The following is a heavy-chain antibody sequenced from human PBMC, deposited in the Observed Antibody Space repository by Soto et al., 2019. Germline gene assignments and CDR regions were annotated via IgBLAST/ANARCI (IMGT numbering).Heavy chain of an antibody. J-gene: IGHJ4*02. D-gene: IGHD2-8*01. CDR2: IYYGGSA. Sequence: SETLSLTCTVSGGSISTYYWNWIRQPPGKGLEWIGYIYYGGSANYNPSLKSRVTISVDTSKKQFSLKLSSVTAADTAVYYCARGGHCTNGVCPALDYWGQGTPVTVSS. CDR1: GGSISTYY. CDR3: ARGGHCTNGVCPALDY. V-gene: IGHV4-59*08.